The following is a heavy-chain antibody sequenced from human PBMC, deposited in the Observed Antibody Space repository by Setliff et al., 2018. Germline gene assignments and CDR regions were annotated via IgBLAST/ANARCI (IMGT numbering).Heavy chain of an antibody. CDR1: GFNFYVYT. J-gene: IGHJ6*03. CDR3: VRDDVRGYYMAV. CDR2: IRDTGTTV. V-gene: IGHV3-48*01. D-gene: IGHD3-10*02. Sequence: PGGSLRLSCAASGFNFYVYTMVWVRQAPGKGLEWVSHIRDTGTTVHYADSVKGRFTISRDNAKNSLYLQMNSLRAEDTAVYYYVRDDVRGYYMAVWGKGTTVTVSS.